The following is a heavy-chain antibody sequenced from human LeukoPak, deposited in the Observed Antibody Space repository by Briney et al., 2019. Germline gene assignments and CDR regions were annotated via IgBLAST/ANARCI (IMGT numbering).Heavy chain of an antibody. CDR3: AYERADGFND. CDR2: IIPIFGTA. Sequence: GASVKVSCKASGGTFSSYAISWVRQAPGQGLEWMGGIIPIFGTANYAQKFQGRVTITADESTSTVYMNLSNLRSDDTAVYFCAYERADGFNDWGQGALVIVSS. D-gene: IGHD5-24*01. J-gene: IGHJ4*02. V-gene: IGHV1-69*13. CDR1: GGTFSSYA.